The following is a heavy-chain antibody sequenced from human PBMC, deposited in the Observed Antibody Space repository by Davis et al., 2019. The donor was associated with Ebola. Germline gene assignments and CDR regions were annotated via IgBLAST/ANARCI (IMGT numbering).Heavy chain of an antibody. CDR3: ARDRVEYQLHGWFDP. CDR1: GFTFSSYR. V-gene: IGHV3-21*01. CDR2: ISSSSSYI. J-gene: IGHJ5*02. Sequence: PGGSLRLSCAASGFTFSSYRMNWVRQAPGKGMEWVSSISSSSSYIYYADSVKGRFTISRDNAKNSLYLQMNSLRAEDTAVYYCARDRVEYQLHGWFDPWGQGTLVTVSS. D-gene: IGHD2-2*01.